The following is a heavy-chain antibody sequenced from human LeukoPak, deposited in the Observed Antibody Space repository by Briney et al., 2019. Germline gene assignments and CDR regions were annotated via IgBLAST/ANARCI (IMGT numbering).Heavy chain of an antibody. D-gene: IGHD2-15*01. CDR1: GFTFSSYA. Sequence: GGSLRLSCAASGFTFSSYAMSWVRQAPGKGLEWVSAISGSGGSTYYADSVKGRFTISRDNSKNTLYLQMNSLRAEDTAVYYCAKGLGCCSGGSCYSDYYYGMDVWGKGTTVTVSS. J-gene: IGHJ6*04. CDR3: AKGLGCCSGGSCYSDYYYGMDV. CDR2: ISGSGGST. V-gene: IGHV3-23*01.